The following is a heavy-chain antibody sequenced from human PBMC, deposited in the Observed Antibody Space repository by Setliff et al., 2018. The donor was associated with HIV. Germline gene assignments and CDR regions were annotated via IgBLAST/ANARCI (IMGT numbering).Heavy chain of an antibody. CDR2: IIPILGVA. CDR3: VRGVQSPPHYSYYYMDV. CDR1: RSTFNSHT. V-gene: IGHV1-69*02. Sequence: SVKVSCKASRSTFNSHTINWVRQAPGQGLDWMGRIIPILGVANYAQRFQGKVTITADKSTSTAYMELTSPRFDDTAMYYCVRGVQSPPHYSYYYMDVWGEGTMVTVSS. D-gene: IGHD3-3*01. J-gene: IGHJ6*03.